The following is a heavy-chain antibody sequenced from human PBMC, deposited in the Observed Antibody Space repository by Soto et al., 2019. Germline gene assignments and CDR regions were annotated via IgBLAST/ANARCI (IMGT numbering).Heavy chain of an antibody. J-gene: IGHJ4*02. CDR1: GGSISSYY. CDR3: ASSGGNTDFFDY. V-gene: IGHV4-59*01. Sequence: PSETLSLTCTVSGGSISSYYWSWIRQPPGKGLEWIGYIYYSGSTNYNPSLKSRVTISVDTSRNQSSLKLSSVTAADTAVYYCASSGGNTDFFDYWGQGTLVTVSS. D-gene: IGHD2-15*01. CDR2: IYYSGST.